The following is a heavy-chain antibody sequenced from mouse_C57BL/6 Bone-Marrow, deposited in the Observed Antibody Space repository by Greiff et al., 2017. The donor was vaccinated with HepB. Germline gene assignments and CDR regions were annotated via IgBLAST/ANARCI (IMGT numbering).Heavy chain of an antibody. J-gene: IGHJ3*01. CDR1: GFTFSSYA. D-gene: IGHD1-1*01. CDR3: ERGGYYYGSSSWFAY. CDR2: ISAGGSYT. V-gene: IGHV5-4*01. Sequence: EVQVVESGGGLVKPGGSLKLSCAASGFTFSSYAMSWVRQTPEQRLEWVATISAGGSYTYYTDNVKGRFTISRYNAKNNLYLQMSHLKSEDTAVYYCERGGYYYGSSSWFAYWGQGTLVTVSA.